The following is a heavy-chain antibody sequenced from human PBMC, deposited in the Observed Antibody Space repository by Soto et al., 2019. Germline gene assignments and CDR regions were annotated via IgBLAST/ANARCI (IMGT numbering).Heavy chain of an antibody. Sequence: SGPTLVNPPQTLTLTCTFSGFSLSTSGVGVGWIRQPPGKALEWLALIYWKDDKRYSPSLKSRLTITKDTSKNQVVPTMTNMDPVDTATYHCAHRLRWLANFDYWGQGTLVTVSS. J-gene: IGHJ4*02. CDR3: AHRLRWLANFDY. V-gene: IGHV2-5*01. CDR2: IYWKDDK. D-gene: IGHD6-19*01. CDR1: GFSLSTSGVG.